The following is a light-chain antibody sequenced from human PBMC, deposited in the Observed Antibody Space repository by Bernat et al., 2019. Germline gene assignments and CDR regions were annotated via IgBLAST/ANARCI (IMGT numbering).Light chain of an antibody. CDR2: AAS. Sequence: AIQMTQSPSSLSASVGDRVTITCRASQGIRNNLGWYQQKPGKAPKLLIYAASSLQSGVPSGFSGSGSGTDFTLTISSLQPEDFATYYCLQDYNYPWTFGQGTKVEIK. J-gene: IGKJ1*01. V-gene: IGKV1-6*01. CDR1: QGIRNN. CDR3: LQDYNYPWT.